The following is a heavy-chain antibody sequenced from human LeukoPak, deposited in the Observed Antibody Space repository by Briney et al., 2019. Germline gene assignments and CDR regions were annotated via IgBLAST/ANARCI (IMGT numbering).Heavy chain of an antibody. J-gene: IGHJ5*02. D-gene: IGHD4-17*01. CDR3: ARHVHPDTVTHGFDP. CDR2: IYPGDSDT. Sequence: GESLKISCKGSGYSFTSYWIGWVRQMPGKGLEWMGIIYPGDSDTRYSPSFQGQVTISADKSISTAYLQWSSLKASDTAKYYCARHVHPDTVTHGFDPWGQGTLVTVSS. CDR1: GYSFTSYW. V-gene: IGHV5-51*01.